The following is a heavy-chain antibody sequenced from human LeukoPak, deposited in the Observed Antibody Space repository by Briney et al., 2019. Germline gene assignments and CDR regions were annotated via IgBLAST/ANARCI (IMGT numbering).Heavy chain of an antibody. D-gene: IGHD3-9*01. CDR3: LIRLVT. CDR1: GFTFSNAL. V-gene: IGHV3-15*01. CDR2: IKSKIDGGTT. Sequence: GGSLRLSCAASGFTFSNALMNWVRQAPGKGLEWVGRIKSKIDGGTTDYAAPVKGRFTISRDDSKNTVYLQMNSLKTEDTAVYYRLIRLVTWGQGTLVTVSS. J-gene: IGHJ4*02.